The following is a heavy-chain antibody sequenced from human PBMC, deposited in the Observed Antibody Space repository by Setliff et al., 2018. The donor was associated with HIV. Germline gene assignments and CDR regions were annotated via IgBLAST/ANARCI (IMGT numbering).Heavy chain of an antibody. D-gene: IGHD4-17*01. J-gene: IGHJ4*02. CDR2: IRNDGSDK. CDR3: ARAAAGNTGPFDL. V-gene: IGHV3-30*02. CDR1: GFTFSSYG. Sequence: PGGSLRLSCAASGFTFSSYGLHWVRQAPGKGLEWVAFIRNDGSDKHYVESVKGRFTISRDTSNNTLYLHLSSLRPEDTAVYYCARAAAGNTGPFDLWGQGSPVTVSS.